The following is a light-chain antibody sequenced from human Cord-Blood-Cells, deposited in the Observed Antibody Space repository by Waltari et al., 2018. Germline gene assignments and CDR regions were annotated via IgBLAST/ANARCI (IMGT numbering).Light chain of an antibody. CDR3: SSYTSSSTWV. CDR2: DVS. V-gene: IGLV2-14*01. J-gene: IGLJ3*02. Sequence: QSALTQPASVSGSPGQSITISCPGTSSDVGGYNYVSWYQQHPGKAPKLRIYDVSNRPSGVAYRFSGSKSGNTASLTISGLQAEDEAEYYCSSYTSSSTWVVGGGTKLTVL. CDR1: SSDVGGYNY.